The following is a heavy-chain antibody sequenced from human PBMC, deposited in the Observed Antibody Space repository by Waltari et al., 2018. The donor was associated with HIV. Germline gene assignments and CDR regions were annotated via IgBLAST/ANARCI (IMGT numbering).Heavy chain of an antibody. J-gene: IGHJ4*02. V-gene: IGHV7-4-1*02. CDR3: GRGPGRSIDY. CDR1: GYTLSNCA. D-gene: IGHD3-10*01. Sequence: QVHLVQSGSELKKPGDSVKVSCKASGYTLSNCAMHWVRQAPGQGLEWMGWINTKTGNPTYAQAFTGRFVFSLDTSVGTAYLLISSLKAEDTAVYYCGRGPGRSIDYWGQGTLVTVSS. CDR2: INTKTGNP.